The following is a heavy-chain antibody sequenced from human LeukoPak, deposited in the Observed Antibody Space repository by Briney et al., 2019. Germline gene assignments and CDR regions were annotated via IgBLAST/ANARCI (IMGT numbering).Heavy chain of an antibody. CDR2: IASETYGGTA. Sequence: GSLRLSCATSGFTFSDYYMSWIRQAPGKGLEWVGLIASETYGGTAEYAASVKGRFTISRDDSKSIAYLQMNSLKTEDTAVYYCTRDQTPYYWGQGTLVTVSS. J-gene: IGHJ4*02. CDR3: TRDQTPYY. CDR1: GFTFSDYY. V-gene: IGHV3-49*03.